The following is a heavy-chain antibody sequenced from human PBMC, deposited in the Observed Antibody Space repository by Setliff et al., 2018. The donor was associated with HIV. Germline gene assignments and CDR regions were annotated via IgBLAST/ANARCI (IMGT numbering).Heavy chain of an antibody. V-gene: IGHV3-11*04. CDR1: GFTFSDYY. D-gene: IGHD1-26*01. CDR2: ITSSGSTI. J-gene: IGHJ6*03. CDR3: ARDGGSSPSPVSDYYYYYMDV. Sequence: PGGSLRLSCAASGFTFSDYYMSWIRQAPGKGLEWVSYITSSGSTIYYADSVKGRFTISRDNAQNSVFLQMNSLRVEDTAVYYCARDGGSSPSPVSDYYYYYMDVWGKGTTVTVSS.